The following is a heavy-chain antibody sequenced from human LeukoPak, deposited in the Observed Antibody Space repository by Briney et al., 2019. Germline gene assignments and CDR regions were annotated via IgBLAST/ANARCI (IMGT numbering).Heavy chain of an antibody. Sequence: PSETLSLTCAVYGGSFSGYYWSWIRQPPGKGLEWIGEINHSGSTNYNPSLKSRVTISVDTSKNQFSLKLSSVTDADTAVYYCARASIAVAGLDYWGQGTLVTVSS. V-gene: IGHV4-34*01. D-gene: IGHD6-19*01. J-gene: IGHJ4*02. CDR2: INHSGST. CDR3: ARASIAVAGLDY. CDR1: GGSFSGYY.